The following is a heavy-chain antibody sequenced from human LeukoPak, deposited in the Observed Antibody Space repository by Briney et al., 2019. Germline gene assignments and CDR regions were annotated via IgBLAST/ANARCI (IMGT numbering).Heavy chain of an antibody. D-gene: IGHD5-18*01. CDR2: INHSGST. J-gene: IGHJ4*02. CDR3: AWGDVDTFDY. Sequence: PSETLSLTCAVYGGSFSGYYWSWIRLPPGKGLEWIGEINHSGSTNDNPSLKSRVTISVDTSKNQFSLKLSSVTGADTAVYYCAWGDVDTFDYWGQGTLVTVSS. CDR1: GGSFSGYY. V-gene: IGHV4-34*01.